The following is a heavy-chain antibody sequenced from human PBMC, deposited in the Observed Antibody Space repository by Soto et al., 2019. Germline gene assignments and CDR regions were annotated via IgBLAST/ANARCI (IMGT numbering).Heavy chain of an antibody. CDR2: ISSSSSYT. CDR3: AADVGGYIYGLGKY. D-gene: IGHD5-18*01. J-gene: IGHJ4*02. V-gene: IGHV3-11*05. CDR1: GFTFSDYY. Sequence: GGSLRLSCAASGFTFSDYYMSWIRQAPGKGLEWVSYISSSSSYTNYADSVKGRFTISRDNAKNSLYLQMNSLRAEDTAVYYCAADVGGYIYGLGKYWGQGTLVTVSS.